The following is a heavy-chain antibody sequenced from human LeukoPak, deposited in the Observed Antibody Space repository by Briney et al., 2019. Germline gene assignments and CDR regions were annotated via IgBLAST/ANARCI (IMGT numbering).Heavy chain of an antibody. V-gene: IGHV3-48*02. CDR2: ISSSSSTI. J-gene: IGHJ5*02. CDR3: CAYYYDSSGYFT. CDR1: GFTFSSYS. D-gene: IGHD3-22*01. Sequence: PGGSLRLSCAASGFTFSSYSMNWVRQAPGKGLEWVSYISSSSSTIYYADSVMGRFTISRDNAKNSLYLQMNSLRDEDTAVYYCCAYYYDSSGYFTWGQGTLVTVSS.